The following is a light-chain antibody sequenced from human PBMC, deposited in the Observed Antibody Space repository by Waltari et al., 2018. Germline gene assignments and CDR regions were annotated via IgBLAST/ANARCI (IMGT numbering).Light chain of an antibody. CDR2: GAS. CDR1: QSVSSSY. Sequence: EIVLTQSPGTLSLSPGERATLSSRASQSVSSSYLAWYQQKPGQAPRLLIYGASSRATGIPDRCSCSGSGTDFTLTISRLEPEDVAVYYCQQYGSSPPYTFGQGTKLEIK. J-gene: IGKJ2*01. CDR3: QQYGSSPPYT. V-gene: IGKV3-20*01.